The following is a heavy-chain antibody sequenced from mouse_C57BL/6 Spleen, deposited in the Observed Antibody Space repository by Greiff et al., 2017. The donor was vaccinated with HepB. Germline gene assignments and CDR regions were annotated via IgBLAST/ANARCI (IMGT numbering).Heavy chain of an antibody. V-gene: IGHV14-4*01. D-gene: IGHD5-1*01. J-gene: IGHJ4*01. CDR2: IDPENGDT. CDR1: GFNIKDDY. CDR3: TTGSNYAMDY. Sequence: VQLQQSGAELVRPGASVKLSCTASGFNIKDDYMHWVKQRPEQGLEWIGWIDPENGDTEYASKFQGKATIIADTSSNTAYLQLSSLTSEDTAVYYCTTGSNYAMDYWGQGTSVTVSS.